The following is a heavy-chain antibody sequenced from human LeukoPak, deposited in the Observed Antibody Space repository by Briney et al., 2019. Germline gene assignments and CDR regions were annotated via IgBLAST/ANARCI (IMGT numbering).Heavy chain of an antibody. J-gene: IGHJ5*02. V-gene: IGHV1-18*01. CDR3: ARLTAVAGTPSFGFDP. Sequence: GASVKVSCKASGYTFTSYGISWVRQAPGQGLEWMGWISAYNGNTNYAQKLQGRVTMTTDTSTSTAYMELRSLRSDDTAVYYCARLTAVAGTPSFGFDPWGQGTLVTVSS. D-gene: IGHD6-19*01. CDR2: ISAYNGNT. CDR1: GYTFTSYG.